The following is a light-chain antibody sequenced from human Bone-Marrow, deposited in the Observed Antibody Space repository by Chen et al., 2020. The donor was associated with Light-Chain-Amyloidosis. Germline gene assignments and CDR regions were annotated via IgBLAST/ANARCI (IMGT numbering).Light chain of an antibody. J-gene: IGLJ3*02. Sequence: SYVLTQPSSVPVAPGQTATIACGGNNIGSTSVHWYQQTPGQAPLLVVYDDSDRPSGIPERLAGCSAGNTSTLTSSRVEAGDEADYYCQVWDRSSDRPVFGGGTKLTVL. CDR3: QVWDRSSDRPV. CDR1: NIGSTS. V-gene: IGLV3-21*02. CDR2: DDS.